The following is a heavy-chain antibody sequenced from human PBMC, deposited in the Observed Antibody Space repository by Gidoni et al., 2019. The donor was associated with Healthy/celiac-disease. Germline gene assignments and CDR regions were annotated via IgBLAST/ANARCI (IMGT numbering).Heavy chain of an antibody. V-gene: IGHV4-61*01. D-gene: IGHD3-3*01. CDR1: GGSVSSGSYY. CDR3: ARGGFYDFWSGYSY. J-gene: IGHJ4*02. Sequence: QVQLQESGPGLVKPAETLSLTCTGSGGSVSSGSYYWSWIRQPPGKGLEWIGYIYYSGSTNYNPSLKSRVTISVDTSKNQFSLKLSSVTAADTAVYYCARGGFYDFWSGYSYWGQGTLVTVSS. CDR2: IYYSGST.